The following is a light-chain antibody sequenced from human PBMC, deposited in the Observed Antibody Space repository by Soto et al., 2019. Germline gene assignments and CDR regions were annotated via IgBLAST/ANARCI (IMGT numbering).Light chain of an antibody. V-gene: IGLV2-14*01. CDR3: AAWDDSLSGYV. CDR1: SNDVGGYNY. CDR2: EVS. Sequence: QSVLTQPASVSGSPGQSITISCTGTSNDVGGYNYVSWYQQHLGKAPKLMIYEVSNRPSGISNRFSGSKSGNAASLTVSGLQAEDEADYYCAAWDDSLSGYVFGTGTKVTVL. J-gene: IGLJ1*01.